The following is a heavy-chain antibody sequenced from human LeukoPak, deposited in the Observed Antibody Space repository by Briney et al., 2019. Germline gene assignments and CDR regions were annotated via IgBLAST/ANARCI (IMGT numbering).Heavy chain of an antibody. D-gene: IGHD2-15*01. J-gene: IGHJ6*02. V-gene: IGHV1-18*01. CDR1: GYTFTSYG. CDR3: ARGHCSGGSCYSWFYYYGMDV. CDR2: ISAYNGNT. Sequence: GASVKVSCKASGYTFTSYGISWVRQAPGQGLEWMGWISAYNGNTNYAQKLQGRVTMTTDTSTSTAYMELRSLRSDDTAVYYCARGHCSGGSCYSWFYYYGMDVWGQGTTVTVSS.